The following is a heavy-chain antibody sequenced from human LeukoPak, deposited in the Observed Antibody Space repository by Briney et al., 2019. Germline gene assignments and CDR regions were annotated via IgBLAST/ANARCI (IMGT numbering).Heavy chain of an antibody. D-gene: IGHD3-22*01. CDR1: GFTFSSYG. V-gene: IGHV3-33*01. CDR3: ARDQGYYYDSSGDAFDI. CDR2: IWYDGSNK. Sequence: GGSLRLSCAASGFTFSSYGMHWVRQAPGKGLEWVAVIWYDGSNKYYADSVKGRFTISRDNSKNTLYLQMNSLRAEDTAVYYCARDQGYYYDSSGDAFDIWGQGTMVTVSS. J-gene: IGHJ3*02.